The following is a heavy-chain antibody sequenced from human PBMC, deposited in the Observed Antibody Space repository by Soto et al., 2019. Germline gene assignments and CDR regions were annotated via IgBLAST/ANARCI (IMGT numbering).Heavy chain of an antibody. CDR1: GGSFSGYY. D-gene: IGHD3-10*01. CDR2: INHSGST. J-gene: IGHJ4*02. Sequence: QVQLQQWGAGLLKPSETLSLTCAVYGGSFSGYYWSWIRQPPGKGLEWIGKINHSGSTNYNPSLKSRVTISVDTYKNQFSLKLSSVTAADTAVYYCARGVYGSGSYYKVSYYFDYWGQGTLVTVSS. V-gene: IGHV4-34*01. CDR3: ARGVYGSGSYYKVSYYFDY.